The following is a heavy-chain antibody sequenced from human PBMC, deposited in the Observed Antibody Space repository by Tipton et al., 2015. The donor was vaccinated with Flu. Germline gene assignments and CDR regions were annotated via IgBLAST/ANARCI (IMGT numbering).Heavy chain of an antibody. CDR2: IHPSGST. CDR3: TSGHDQYKIHH. J-gene: IGHJ1*01. D-gene: IGHD1-1*01. CDR1: GGSFTNTY. V-gene: IGHV4-34*01. Sequence: TLSLTCAVSGGSFTNTYGGWVRQPPGTGLEWIGEIHPSGSTDYNPSLKSRVTLSLDMSKNQLSMQLSSVTAADTAVYFCTSGHDQYKIHHWGQGTLVTVSS.